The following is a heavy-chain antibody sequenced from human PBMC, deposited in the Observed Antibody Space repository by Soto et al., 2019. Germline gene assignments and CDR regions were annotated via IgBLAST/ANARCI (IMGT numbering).Heavy chain of an antibody. D-gene: IGHD3-3*01. CDR1: GYTFTSYG. J-gene: IGHJ4*02. CDR2: ISAYNGNT. Sequence: SCKASGYTFTSYGISWVRQAPGQGLEWMGWISAYNGNTNYAQKLQGRVTMTTDTSTSTAYMELRSLRSDDTAVYYCARDASGYYDFDYWGQGTLVTVSS. CDR3: ARDASGYYDFDY. V-gene: IGHV1-18*04.